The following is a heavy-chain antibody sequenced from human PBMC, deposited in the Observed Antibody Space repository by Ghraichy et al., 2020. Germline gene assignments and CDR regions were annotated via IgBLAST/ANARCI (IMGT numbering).Heavy chain of an antibody. V-gene: IGHV3-11*01. CDR1: GFTFSDYY. D-gene: IGHD1-26*01. CDR3: ARQVGATGAFDY. Sequence: SCAASGFTFSDYYMSWSRQAPGKGLEWVSYISPSGGAIYYAAFVNGRFTISRDNAKNSLYLQMNSLRAEDTAVYYCARQVGATGAFDYWGQGILVTVSS. J-gene: IGHJ4*02. CDR2: ISPSGGAI.